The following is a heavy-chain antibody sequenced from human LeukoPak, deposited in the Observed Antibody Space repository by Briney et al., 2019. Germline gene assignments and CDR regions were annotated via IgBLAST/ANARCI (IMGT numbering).Heavy chain of an antibody. Sequence: SETLSLTCTVSGGSISSGSYYWSWIQQPAGKGLEWIGRIYTSGSTNYNPSLKSRVTISVDTSKNQFSLKLSSVTAADTAVYYCARGGGEAAAISNYYYYMDVWGKGTTVTVSS. J-gene: IGHJ6*03. CDR1: GGSISSGSYY. CDR3: ARGGGEAAAISNYYYYMDV. CDR2: IYTSGST. V-gene: IGHV4-61*02. D-gene: IGHD2-2*01.